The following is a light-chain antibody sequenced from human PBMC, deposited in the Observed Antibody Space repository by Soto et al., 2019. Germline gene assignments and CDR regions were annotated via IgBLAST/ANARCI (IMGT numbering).Light chain of an antibody. V-gene: IGKV3-11*01. J-gene: IGKJ3*01. CDR1: QSVRNY. Sequence: EIVLTQSPATVSVSPGERATLSCRASQSVRNYLAWYQQKPGQAPRLLIFDASNRATGIPSRFSGSGSGTDFTLTISSLEPEDFAVYYCQQRSTWPPFSFGPGTKVDIK. CDR3: QQRSTWPPFS. CDR2: DAS.